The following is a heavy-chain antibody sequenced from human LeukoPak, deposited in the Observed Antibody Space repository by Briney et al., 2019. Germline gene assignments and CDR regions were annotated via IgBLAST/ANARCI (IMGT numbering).Heavy chain of an antibody. J-gene: IGHJ5*02. Sequence: GGSLRLSCAASGFTFSSYWVSWVRQAPGKGLEWVANIKQDGSEKYYVDSVKGRFTISRDNAKNSLYLQMNSLRAEDTAVYYCARNEADLFDPWGQGTLVTVSS. CDR2: IKQDGSEK. D-gene: IGHD1-1*01. CDR1: GFTFSSYW. V-gene: IGHV3-7*01. CDR3: ARNEADLFDP.